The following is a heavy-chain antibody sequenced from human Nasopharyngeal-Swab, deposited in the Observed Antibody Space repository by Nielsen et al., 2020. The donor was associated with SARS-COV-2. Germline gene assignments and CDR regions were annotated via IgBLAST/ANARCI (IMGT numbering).Heavy chain of an antibody. Sequence: GGSLRLSCAASGFTFSSYAMSWVRQAPGKGLEWVSTISSGGGGTYHADSVKGRFSISRDNSKNTLYLQMNSLRAEDTAVYYCARVWNYAPYDYWGQGTLVTVSS. CDR1: GFTFSSYA. CDR3: ARVWNYAPYDY. V-gene: IGHV3-23*01. CDR2: ISSGGGGT. D-gene: IGHD1-7*01. J-gene: IGHJ4*02.